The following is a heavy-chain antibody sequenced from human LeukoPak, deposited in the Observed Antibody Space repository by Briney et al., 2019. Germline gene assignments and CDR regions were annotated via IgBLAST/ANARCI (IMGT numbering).Heavy chain of an antibody. Sequence: SETLSLTCAVYGGFFNGYYWSWIRQPPGKGLEWIGEINHSGNTNYNPSLESRVTISVDTSKNQFSLKLSSVTAADTAVYYCARWRLELPYYFDYWGQGTLVTVSS. V-gene: IGHV4-34*01. CDR2: INHSGNT. CDR1: GGFFNGYY. D-gene: IGHD1-7*01. J-gene: IGHJ4*02. CDR3: ARWRLELPYYFDY.